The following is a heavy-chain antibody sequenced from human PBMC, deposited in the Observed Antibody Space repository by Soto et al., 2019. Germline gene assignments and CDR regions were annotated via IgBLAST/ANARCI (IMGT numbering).Heavy chain of an antibody. CDR1: GFTFSSYA. CDR3: AREPSDYYDSSGLDY. CDR2: ISYDGSNK. V-gene: IGHV3-30*04. D-gene: IGHD3-22*01. Sequence: GGSLRLSCAASGFTFSSYAMHWVRQDPGKGLEWVAVISYDGSNKYYADSVKGRFTISRDNSKNTLYLQMNSLRAEDTAVYYCAREPSDYYDSSGLDYWGQGTLVTVSS. J-gene: IGHJ4*02.